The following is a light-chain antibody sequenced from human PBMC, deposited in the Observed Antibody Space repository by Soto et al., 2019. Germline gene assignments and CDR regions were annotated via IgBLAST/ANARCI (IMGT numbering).Light chain of an antibody. CDR2: SAS. J-gene: IGKJ1*01. V-gene: IGKV3-20*01. CDR1: QSVTSSY. Sequence: EIVLPQSPGTPSLSPGERATLSCRAIQSVTSSYLAWYQQKPGQAPRLLIYSASSRATGIPDRFSGSGSGTDFTLTISRLEPEDFAVYYCQQYGSSPPWTFGQGTKVDIK. CDR3: QQYGSSPPWT.